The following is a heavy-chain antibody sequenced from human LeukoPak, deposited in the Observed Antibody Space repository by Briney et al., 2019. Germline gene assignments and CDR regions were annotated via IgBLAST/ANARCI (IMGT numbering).Heavy chain of an antibody. D-gene: IGHD3-22*01. CDR2: IYYSGST. Sequence: SETLSLTCTVSGGSISSSTYYWGWLRQPPGTGLEWLGSIYYSGSTYYNPSLKSRVSISVDTSKNQFSLNLTSVTAADTAVYYCARPNSSGYPYYFDYWGQGTLVTVSS. J-gene: IGHJ4*02. CDR3: ARPNSSGYPYYFDY. V-gene: IGHV4-39*01. CDR1: GGSISSSTYY.